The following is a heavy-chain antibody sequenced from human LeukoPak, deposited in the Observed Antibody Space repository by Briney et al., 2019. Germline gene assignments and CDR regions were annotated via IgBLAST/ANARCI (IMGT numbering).Heavy chain of an antibody. V-gene: IGHV4-38-2*02. CDR3: ASPFYYSGSSSYYYYGMDV. J-gene: IGHJ6*02. CDR2: IHHTGNT. Sequence: SETLSLTCTVSGYSINNGYYWGWIRQSPGKGLEWIGIIHHTGNTYYNPSLKSRVTISVDTPKNQLSLKLSSVTAADTAMYYCASPFYYSGSSSYYYYGMDVWGQGTTVTVS. D-gene: IGHD3-10*01. CDR1: GYSINNGYY.